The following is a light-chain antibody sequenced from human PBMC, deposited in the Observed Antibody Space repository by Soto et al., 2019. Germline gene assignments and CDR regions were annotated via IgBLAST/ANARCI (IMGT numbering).Light chain of an antibody. CDR2: GAS. CDR3: QHYGGSGT. Sequence: EIVLTQSPATLSLSPGERATLFCRASQSVSSTYLAWYQQKPGQAPRLLIYGASTRATGIPDRFSGSGSGTDFTLTVSRLEPEDFAVYCCQHYGGSGTFGQGTKVDIK. V-gene: IGKV3-20*01. CDR1: QSVSSTY. J-gene: IGKJ1*01.